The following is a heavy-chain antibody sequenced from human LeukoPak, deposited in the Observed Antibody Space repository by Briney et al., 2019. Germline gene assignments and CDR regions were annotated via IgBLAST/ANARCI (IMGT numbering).Heavy chain of an antibody. J-gene: IGHJ4*02. CDR2: ISGGST. Sequence: PGRSLRLSCAASGFTFSSYAMSWVRQAPGKGLEWVSAISGGSTYYADSVKGRFTISRDNSKNTLYLQMNSLRAEDTAEYYCALGRGTVTTLGFFSVWGQGTLVTVSS. CDR1: GFTFSSYA. D-gene: IGHD4-17*01. CDR3: ALGRGTVTTLGFFSV. V-gene: IGHV3-23*01.